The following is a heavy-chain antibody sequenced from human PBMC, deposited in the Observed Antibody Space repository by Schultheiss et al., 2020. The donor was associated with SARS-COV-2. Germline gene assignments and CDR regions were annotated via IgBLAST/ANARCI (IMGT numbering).Heavy chain of an antibody. CDR3: ASGGLLWFGELLYVLGY. D-gene: IGHD3-10*01. CDR2: MNPNSGNT. CDR1: GYSFTSYY. V-gene: IGHV1-2*02. J-gene: IGHJ4*02. Sequence: ASVKVSCKASGYSFTSYYMHWVRQAPGQGLEWMGWMNPNSGNTGYAQKFQGRVTMTRDTSISTAYMELSRLRSDDTAVYYCASGGLLWFGELLYVLGYWGQGTLVTVSS.